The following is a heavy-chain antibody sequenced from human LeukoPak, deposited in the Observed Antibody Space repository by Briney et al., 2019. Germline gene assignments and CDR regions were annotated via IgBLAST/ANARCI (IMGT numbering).Heavy chain of an antibody. D-gene: IGHD5-24*01. CDR1: GFTFSSYS. V-gene: IGHV4-34*01. CDR3: ARVKDGYNSHFDY. Sequence: PGGSLRLSCAASGFTFSSYSMNWVRQPPGKGLEWIGEINHSGSTNYNPSLKSRVTISVDTSKNQFSLKLSSVTAADTAVYYCARVKDGYNSHFDYWGQGTLVTVSS. CDR2: INHSGST. J-gene: IGHJ4*02.